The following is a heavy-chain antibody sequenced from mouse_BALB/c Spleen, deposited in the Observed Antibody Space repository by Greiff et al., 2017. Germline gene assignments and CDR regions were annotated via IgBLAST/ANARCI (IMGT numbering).Heavy chain of an antibody. V-gene: IGHV14-3*02. D-gene: IGHD1-1*01. CDR3: ARGYGSSYGFAY. CDR1: GFNIKDTY. CDR2: IDPANGNT. J-gene: IGHJ3*01. Sequence: VQLQQSGAELVKPGASVKLSCTASGFNIKDTYMHWVKQRPEQGLEWIGRIDPANGNTIYDPKFQGKASITADTSSNTAYLQLSSLTSEDTAVYYCARGYGSSYGFAYWGQGTLVTVSA.